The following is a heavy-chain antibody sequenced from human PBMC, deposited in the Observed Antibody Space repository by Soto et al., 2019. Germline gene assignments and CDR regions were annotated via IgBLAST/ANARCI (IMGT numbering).Heavy chain of an antibody. CDR3: AREETVVSYSFAF. CDR1: GGTFNNYA. V-gene: IGHV1-69*01. D-gene: IGHD2-15*01. J-gene: IGHJ4*02. Sequence: QVQLVQSGAEVKRPGSSVKVSCKASGGTFNNYALSWVRQAPGQGLEWMGGIIPIFNSANYAQKFQGRVTITADDSTNTPYRELRSLSPHDTALYYGAREETVVSYSFAFWGQGTLVT. CDR2: IIPIFNSA.